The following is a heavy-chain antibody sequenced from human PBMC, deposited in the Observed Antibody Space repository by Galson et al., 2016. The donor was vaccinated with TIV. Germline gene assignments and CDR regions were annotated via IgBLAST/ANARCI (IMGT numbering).Heavy chain of an antibody. V-gene: IGHV4-38-2*02. CDR2: IYHSGTT. D-gene: IGHD2-2*02. Sequence: LTCTVSGYSISSGYYWGWIRQPPGKGLEWIGNIYHSGTTYYNPSLKSRVTISVDTSKNQFSLRLSSVTAADTAVYYCARDRGYCTSTSCYTTLNSWGQGTLVTVSS. J-gene: IGHJ4*02. CDR3: ARDRGYCTSTSCYTTLNS. CDR1: GYSISSGYY.